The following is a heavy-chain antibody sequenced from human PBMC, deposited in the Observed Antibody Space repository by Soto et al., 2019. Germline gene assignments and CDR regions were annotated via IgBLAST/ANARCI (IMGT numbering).Heavy chain of an antibody. CDR2: IYYSGST. V-gene: IGHV4-59*01. Sequence: PSETLSLTCTVSGGSISSYYWSWIRQPPGKGLEWIGYIYYSGSTNYNPSLKSRVTISVDTSKNQFSLRLSSVTAADTAVYYCAGTKHDFWSDYYYGMDVWGQGTTVTVFS. D-gene: IGHD3-3*01. J-gene: IGHJ6*02. CDR3: AGTKHDFWSDYYYGMDV. CDR1: GGSISSYY.